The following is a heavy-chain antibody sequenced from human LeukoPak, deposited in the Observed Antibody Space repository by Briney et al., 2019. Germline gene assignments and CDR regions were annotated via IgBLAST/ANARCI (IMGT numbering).Heavy chain of an antibody. CDR3: AKAASSSWPSYYYGMDV. CDR2: ISGSGGST. Sequence: GGSLRLSCAASGFTFSSYAMSWVRQAPRKGLEWVSAISGSGGSTYYADSVKGRFTISKDNSKNTVYLQMSSLRVDDTAVYYCAKAASSSWPSYYYGMDVWGQGTTVTVSS. CDR1: GFTFSSYA. D-gene: IGHD6-13*01. V-gene: IGHV3-23*01. J-gene: IGHJ6*02.